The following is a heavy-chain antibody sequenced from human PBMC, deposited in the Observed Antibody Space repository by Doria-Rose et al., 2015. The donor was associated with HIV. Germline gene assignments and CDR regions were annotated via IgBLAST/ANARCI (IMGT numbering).Heavy chain of an antibody. CDR1: GFTFSDYY. CDR2: ISSSDSTI. J-gene: IGHJ4*02. D-gene: IGHD6-13*01. CDR3: ARDRRITTSSWYFFDY. Sequence: LVQAGGVLVNPGGSLSLSCAASGFTFSDYYMSWIRQTPGKGLEWISYISSSDSTIYYADSVKGRFTISRDNAKNSLYLHMNSLRADDTAVYYCARDRRITTSSWYFFDYWGQGTLVTVSS. V-gene: IGHV3-11*04.